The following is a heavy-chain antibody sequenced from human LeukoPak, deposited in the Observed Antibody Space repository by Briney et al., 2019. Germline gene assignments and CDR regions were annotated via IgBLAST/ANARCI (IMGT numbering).Heavy chain of an antibody. V-gene: IGHV3-64*01. Sequence: GGSLRLSCVASGFTFSSYAMHWVRQAPGKGLEYVSAISSNGRSTYYANSVKGRFTISRDNSKNTLYLQMGSLRTEDMAVYYCARVPGGHTNGFDYWGQGTLVTVSS. CDR3: ARVPGGHTNGFDY. CDR1: GFTFSSYA. CDR2: ISSNGRST. J-gene: IGHJ4*02. D-gene: IGHD2-8*01.